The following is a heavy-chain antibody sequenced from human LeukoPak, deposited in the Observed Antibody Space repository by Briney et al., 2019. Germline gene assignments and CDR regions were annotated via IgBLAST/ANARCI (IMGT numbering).Heavy chain of an antibody. J-gene: IGHJ4*02. V-gene: IGHV4-31*03. CDR3: LIIARVSDVSPHGGLFYY. Sequence: SETLSLTCIVSAGSTTSGGYYWSWIRQHPGKGLEWIGYIYYSGSTYYNPYLKSRFTISVDTSKNQFSLKLSSVTAGAPAGYYCLIIARVSDVSPHGGLFYYWGEGTLVTVSS. CDR2: IYYSGST. D-gene: IGHD2-21*01. CDR1: AGSTTSGGYY.